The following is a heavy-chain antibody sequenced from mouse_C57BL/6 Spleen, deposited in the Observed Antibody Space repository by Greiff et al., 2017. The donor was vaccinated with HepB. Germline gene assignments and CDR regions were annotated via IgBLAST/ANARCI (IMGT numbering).Heavy chain of an antibody. CDR1: GYTFTSYW. V-gene: IGHV1-50*01. CDR3: ARGVDSITTVVEDV. J-gene: IGHJ1*03. Sequence: QVQLQQPGAELVKPGASVKLSCKASGYTFTSYWMQWVKQRPGQGLEWIGEIDPSDSYTNYNQKFKGKATLTVDTSSSTAYMQLSSLTSEDSAVYYCARGVDSITTVVEDVWGTGTTVTVSS. D-gene: IGHD1-1*01. CDR2: IDPSDSYT.